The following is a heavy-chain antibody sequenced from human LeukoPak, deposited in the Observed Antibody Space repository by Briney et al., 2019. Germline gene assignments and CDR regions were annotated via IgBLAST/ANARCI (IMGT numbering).Heavy chain of an antibody. CDR1: GGSISSYY. CDR2: IYYSGST. D-gene: IGHD2-2*02. V-gene: IGHV4-59*01. CDR3: AREGCSSTSCYRGATGFDY. Sequence: YPSETLSLTCTVSGGSISSYYWSWIRQPPGKGLEWLGYIYYSGSTNYNPSLKSRVTISVDTSKNQFSLKLSSVTAADTAVYYCAREGCSSTSCYRGATGFDYWGQGTLVTVSS. J-gene: IGHJ4*02.